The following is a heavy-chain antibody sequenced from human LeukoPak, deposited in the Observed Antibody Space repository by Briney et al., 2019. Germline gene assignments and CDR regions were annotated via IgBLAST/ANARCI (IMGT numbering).Heavy chain of an antibody. CDR3: ARGDHVRIYAESAFDI. J-gene: IGHJ3*02. CDR2: FDPEDGET. CDR1: GYTLTELS. V-gene: IGHV1-24*01. Sequence: ASVKVSCKVSGYTLTELSMHWVRQAPGKGLEWMGGFDPEDGETIYAQKFQGRVTMTRDTSTSTVYMELSRLRSEDTAVYYCARGDHVRIYAESAFDIWGQGTKVTVSS. D-gene: IGHD3-3*01.